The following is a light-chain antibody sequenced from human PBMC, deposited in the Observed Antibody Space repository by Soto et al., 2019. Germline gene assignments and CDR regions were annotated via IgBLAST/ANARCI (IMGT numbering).Light chain of an antibody. CDR1: QSISSN. CDR3: QQYNNWPRAT. J-gene: IGKJ4*01. CDR2: RTS. V-gene: IGKV3-15*01. Sequence: EIVMTQSPATLSVSPGARAPLSCRARQSISSNLAWYQQKPGQAPRLLMFRTSSRATGFPARFSGSGSGTEFNLTISSLQSEDFGVYYCQQYNNWPRATFGGGTKVDIK.